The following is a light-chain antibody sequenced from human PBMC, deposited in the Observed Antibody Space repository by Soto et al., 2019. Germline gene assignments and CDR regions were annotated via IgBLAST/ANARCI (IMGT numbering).Light chain of an antibody. Sequence: ELVLTQSPATLSLSPGERATLSWRGSPSVTNFLAWYQQKPRQAPRLLIYGASNRATGIPATFSGSGSGTDFTLTISSLEPEDSAVYYCQQRNVWPPVTXGQGTRLDIK. J-gene: IGKJ5*01. CDR2: GAS. CDR3: QQRNVWPPVT. V-gene: IGKV3-11*01. CDR1: PSVTNF.